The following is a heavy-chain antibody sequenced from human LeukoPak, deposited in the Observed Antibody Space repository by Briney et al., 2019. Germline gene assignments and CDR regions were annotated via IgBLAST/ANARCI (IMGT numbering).Heavy chain of an antibody. J-gene: IGHJ4*02. V-gene: IGHV3-7*01. CDR2: MKDDGNEI. CDR1: GFTFKNYR. D-gene: IGHD1-26*01. Sequence: GGSLRLSCTAAGFTFKNYRMTWVRQAPGKGLEWVASMKDDGNEIQYVDSVKGRFTISRDNAKNSLYLQMNNLRAEDTAVYYCARNRATNDYWGQGTLVTVSS. CDR3: ARNRATNDY.